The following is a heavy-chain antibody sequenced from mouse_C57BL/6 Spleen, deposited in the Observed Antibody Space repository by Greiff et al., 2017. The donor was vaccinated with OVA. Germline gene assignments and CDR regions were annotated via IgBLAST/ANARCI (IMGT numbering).Heavy chain of an antibody. J-gene: IGHJ2*01. D-gene: IGHD4-1*01. CDR1: GYTFTSYW. CDR2: IDPSDSYT. V-gene: IGHV1-50*01. CDR3: ARNEGKELAYYFDY. Sequence: QVQLKQPGAELVKPGASVKLSCKASGYTFTSYWMQWVKQRPGQGLEWIGEIDPSDSYTNYNQKFKGKATLTVDTSSSTAYMQLSSLTSEDSAVYYCARNEGKELAYYFDYWGQGTTLTVSS.